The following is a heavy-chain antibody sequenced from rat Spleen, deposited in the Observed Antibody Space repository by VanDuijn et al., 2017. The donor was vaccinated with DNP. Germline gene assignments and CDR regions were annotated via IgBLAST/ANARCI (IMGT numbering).Heavy chain of an antibody. CDR1: GFTFNTYW. CDR2: INPDGAGT. CDR3: IRWNSGHFDY. D-gene: IGHD4-3*01. Sequence: EVQLVESGGGLVQPGRSLKLSCVASGFTFNTYWMFWVRQAPGKGLEWITSINPDGAGTYYPESVKGRFTISRDNAKSTLYLQMNSLRSEDMATYYCIRWNSGHFDYWGQGVMVTVSS. V-gene: IGHV5-31*01. J-gene: IGHJ2*01.